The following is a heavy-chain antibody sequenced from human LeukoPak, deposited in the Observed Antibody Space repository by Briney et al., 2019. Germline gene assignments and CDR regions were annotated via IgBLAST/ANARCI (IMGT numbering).Heavy chain of an antibody. V-gene: IGHV3-21*01. CDR3: ARVKTMWGSNDAFDI. D-gene: IGHD7-27*01. J-gene: IGHJ3*02. CDR1: GFTFSSYS. CDR2: ISSSGSYI. Sequence: GGSLTLSCAASGFTFSSYSMNWVRHAPGKGLVWVSSISSSGSYIYYADPVKGRFTISRDNAKTSLYLQMNSLRAEDTAVYYCARVKTMWGSNDAFDIWGQGTMVTVSS.